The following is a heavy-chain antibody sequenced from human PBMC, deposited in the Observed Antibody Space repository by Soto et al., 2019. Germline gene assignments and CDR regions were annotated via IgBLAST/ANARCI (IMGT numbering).Heavy chain of an antibody. CDR1: GYTFTSYG. Sequence: QVQLVQSGAEVKKPGASVKVSCKASGYTFTSYGISWVRQAPEQGLEWMGWISAYNGNTNYAQKLQGRVTMTTDTSTSTAYMELRSLRSDDTAVYYCARDRAVTTTGPSFQHWGRAPWSPSPQ. J-gene: IGHJ1*01. CDR3: ARDRAVTTTGPSFQH. V-gene: IGHV1-18*01. CDR2: ISAYNGNT. D-gene: IGHD4-17*01.